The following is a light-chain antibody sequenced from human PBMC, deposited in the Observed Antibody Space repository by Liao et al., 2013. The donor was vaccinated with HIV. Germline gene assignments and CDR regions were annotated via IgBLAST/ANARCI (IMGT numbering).Light chain of an antibody. CDR3: QSADSSATCPV. Sequence: SYVLTQPPSVSVAPAKTARITCGGNNFESKSVHWYQQKPGQAPVLLIYKDSERPSGIPERFSGSSSGTTVTLTISGVQAEDEADYYCQSADSSATCPVFGGGTKLTVL. V-gene: IGLV3-25*03. CDR2: KDS. J-gene: IGLJ3*02. CDR1: NFESKS.